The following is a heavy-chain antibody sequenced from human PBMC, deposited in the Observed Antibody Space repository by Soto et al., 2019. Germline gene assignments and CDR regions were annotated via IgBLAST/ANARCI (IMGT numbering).Heavy chain of an antibody. D-gene: IGHD6-19*01. J-gene: IGHJ3*02. CDR3: AADFSIAMPGGRPFDI. CDR1: GTSMSSTFW. CDR2: IYYTGST. V-gene: IGHV4-4*02. Sequence: TLSLTCAVSGTSMSSTFWWTWVRQPPGKGLEWIGDIYYTGSTNYNPSLKSRVTISVDTSKNQFSLKLSSVTAADTAVYYCAADFSIAMPGGRPFDIWGQGTMVTVSS.